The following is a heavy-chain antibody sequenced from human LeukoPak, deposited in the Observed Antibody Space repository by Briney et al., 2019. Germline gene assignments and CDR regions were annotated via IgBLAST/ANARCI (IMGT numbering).Heavy chain of an antibody. J-gene: IGHJ4*02. CDR1: GFAFRTYA. CDR3: TKNQILDDTGSWYAY. CDR2: IRDGGGRT. V-gene: IGHV3-23*01. D-gene: IGHD6-13*01. Sequence: GGSLRLSCGASGFAFRTYAMSWVRQAPGKGLEWVSGIRDGGGRTFYAESVKGRFTVSRDNSKNTLYLRMSSLRAEDTAIYYCTKNQILDDTGSWYAYWGQGTLVTVSS.